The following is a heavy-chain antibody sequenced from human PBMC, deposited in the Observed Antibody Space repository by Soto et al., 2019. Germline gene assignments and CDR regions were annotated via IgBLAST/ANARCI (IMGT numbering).Heavy chain of an antibody. J-gene: IGHJ4*02. CDR3: ARHVFVEIGGATTYRDY. D-gene: IGHD1-26*01. V-gene: IGHV4-39*01. CDR1: DGSISISSYS. CDR2: IYYSGIT. Sequence: AETLSLTCTISDGSISISSYSWGWIRQPPGKGLQWSGRIYYSGITYYNPSLKSRVPISVDTSKNPFSLKLSSVTAADTAVYYCARHVFVEIGGATTYRDYWGQGTLVTAPQ.